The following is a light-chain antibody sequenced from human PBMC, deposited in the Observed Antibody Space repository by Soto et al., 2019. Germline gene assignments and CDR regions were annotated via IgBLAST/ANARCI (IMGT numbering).Light chain of an antibody. CDR3: QSWGTGNWV. CDR2: LNSDGSL. Sequence: QSVLTQSPSASASLGASVMLTCTLSSGHNSYAIAWYQQQPEKGPRYLMKLNSDGSLSKGDGIPDRFSGSSSGAERYLTISSLQSEDEADYYCQSWGTGNWVFGGGTKVTVL. J-gene: IGLJ3*02. CDR1: SGHNSYA. V-gene: IGLV4-69*01.